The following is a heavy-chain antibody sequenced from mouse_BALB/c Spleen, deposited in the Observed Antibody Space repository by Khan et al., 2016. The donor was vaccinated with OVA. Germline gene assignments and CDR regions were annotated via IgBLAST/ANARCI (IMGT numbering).Heavy chain of an antibody. D-gene: IGHD2-14*01. J-gene: IGHJ3*01. Sequence: VQLQESGAELARPGASVKMSCKASGYTFTSYTIHWIKERPGQGLEWIGNINPSNGYTNYNQKFKDKATLTTDKSSTTAYLQLSSLTSDDSAVYNSVRDGAYHRNDGWFAYWGQGTLVTVSA. CDR3: VRDGAYHRNDGWFAY. CDR1: GYTFTSYT. CDR2: INPSNGYT. V-gene: IGHV1-4*01.